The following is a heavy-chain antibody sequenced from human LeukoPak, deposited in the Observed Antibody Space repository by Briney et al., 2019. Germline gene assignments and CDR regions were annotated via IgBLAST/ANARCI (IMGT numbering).Heavy chain of an antibody. V-gene: IGHV1-2*02. CDR2: INPNSGGT. CDR3: ARVEATNDAFDI. J-gene: IGHJ3*02. CDR1: GYTFTGYY. Sequence: ASVKVSCKASGYTFTGYYMHWVRQAPGQGLEWMGWINPNSGGTNYAQKFQGRVTMTRDTSISTAYMELSRLRSDDTAVYYCARVEATNDAFDIWGQGTMVTVSS.